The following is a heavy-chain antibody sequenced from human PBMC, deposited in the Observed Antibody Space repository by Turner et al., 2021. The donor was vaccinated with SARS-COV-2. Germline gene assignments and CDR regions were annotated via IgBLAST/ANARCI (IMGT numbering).Heavy chain of an antibody. D-gene: IGHD3-16*01. CDR2: IDPSDSYT. CDR1: GYSFTSYW. CDR3: ARHFPGGWAVNL. Sequence: EVQLVQSGAEVKKPEESLRISCKGSGYSFTSYWISWVRQMPGKGLEWMGRIDPSDSYTNYSPSFQGHVTISADKSISTADLQWSSLKASDTAMYYCARHFPGGWAVNLWGQGTLVTVSS. V-gene: IGHV5-10-1*01. J-gene: IGHJ5*02.